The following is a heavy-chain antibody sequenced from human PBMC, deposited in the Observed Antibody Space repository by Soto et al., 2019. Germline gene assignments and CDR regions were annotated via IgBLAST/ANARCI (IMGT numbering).Heavy chain of an antibody. J-gene: IGHJ5*02. V-gene: IGHV3-30-3*01. Sequence: QVQLVESGGGVVQPGRSLRLSCAASGFTFSGHPMHWVRQAPGKGLEWVAVISYDGSNKYYEDSVKGLFTISRDNSKTTLYLQMNSLSAGDTAAYYCARDPTSGELVVDNWCDPWGQGAPVTVSP. D-gene: IGHD1-1*01. CDR2: ISYDGSNK. CDR3: ARDPTSGELVVDNWCDP. CDR1: GFTFSGHP.